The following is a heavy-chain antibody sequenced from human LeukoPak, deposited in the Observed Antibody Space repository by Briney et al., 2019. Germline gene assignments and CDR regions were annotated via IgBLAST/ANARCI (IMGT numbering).Heavy chain of an antibody. Sequence: PGGSLRLSCAASGFTFSNAWMSWVRQAPGKGLEWVAVMWSDGIRKYYTDSVKGRFTVSRDTSKNTQYLEMSSLRVEDTAVYYCTRDADTSGHYDIFDIWGQGTMVTVSS. CDR1: GFTFSNAW. CDR3: TRDADTSGHYDIFDI. J-gene: IGHJ3*02. CDR2: MWSDGIRK. V-gene: IGHV3-33*08. D-gene: IGHD6-19*01.